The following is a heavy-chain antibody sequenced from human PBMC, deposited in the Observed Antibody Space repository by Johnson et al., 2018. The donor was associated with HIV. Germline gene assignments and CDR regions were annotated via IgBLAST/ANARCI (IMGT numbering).Heavy chain of an antibody. CDR1: GFTFSSYA. Sequence: QVQLVESGGGVVQPGRSLRLSCAASGFTFSSYAMHWVRQAPGKGLEWVAVISYDGSNKYYAESVKGRFTISRDNSKNTLFLKMNSLRAEDTAVYYCARGSSGRRDDVFDIWGQGTMVPFSS. J-gene: IGHJ3*02. CDR2: ISYDGSNK. V-gene: IGHV3-30-3*01. CDR3: ARGSSGRRDDVFDI. D-gene: IGHD3-22*01.